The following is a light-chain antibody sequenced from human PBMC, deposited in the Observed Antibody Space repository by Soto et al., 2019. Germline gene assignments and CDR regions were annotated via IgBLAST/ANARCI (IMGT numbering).Light chain of an antibody. V-gene: IGKV1-39*01. CDR1: QSIANY. CDR2: AAS. CDR3: QQSYSIPRT. J-gene: IGKJ1*01. Sequence: DIQMTQSPSSLSASVGDTVTITCRASQSIANYLNWYQQKPGKAPNLLIHAASTLQSGVPSRFSGGGTGTDFPLTIGSLQPEDFEPYYCQQSYSIPRTFGHWTKVEIK.